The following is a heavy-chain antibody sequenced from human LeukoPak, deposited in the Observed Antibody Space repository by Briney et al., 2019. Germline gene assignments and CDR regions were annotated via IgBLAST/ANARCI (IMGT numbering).Heavy chain of an antibody. V-gene: IGHV1-46*01. CDR2: LTPTVATT. Sequence: ALLTPTVATTNYAQTFQRRVTMASDTSTSTVYMELSSLRSEDTALYYCARADSSGWYDYWGQGTLVTVSS. D-gene: IGHD6-19*01. CDR3: ARADSSGWYDY. J-gene: IGHJ4*02.